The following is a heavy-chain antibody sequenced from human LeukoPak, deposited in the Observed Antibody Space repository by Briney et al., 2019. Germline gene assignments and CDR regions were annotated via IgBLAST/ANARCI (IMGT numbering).Heavy chain of an antibody. CDR2: MNPDSGNT. Sequence: GASVKVSCKASGYALNIYDINWVRQATGQGLEWMGWMNPDSGNTGFAQKFQGRVTMTRNTSITTAYMELSSLRFEDTAVYYCAVHLPGDYLDRWGQGTLVTVSS. J-gene: IGHJ4*02. V-gene: IGHV1-8*01. CDR1: GYALNIYD. CDR3: AVHLPGDYLDR.